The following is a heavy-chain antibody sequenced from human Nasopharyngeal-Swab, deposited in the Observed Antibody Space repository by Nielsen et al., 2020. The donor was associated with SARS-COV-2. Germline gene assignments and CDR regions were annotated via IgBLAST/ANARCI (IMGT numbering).Heavy chain of an antibody. CDR1: GFTVSSNY. Sequence: GESLKISCAASGFTVSSNYMSWVRQAPGKGLEWVSVIYSGGSTYYADSVKGRFTISRDNSKNTLYLQMNSLRAEDTAVYYCARESGCGSYWYFDLWGRGTLVTVSS. CDR2: IYSGGST. J-gene: IGHJ2*01. D-gene: IGHD6-19*01. V-gene: IGHV3-66*01. CDR3: ARESGCGSYWYFDL.